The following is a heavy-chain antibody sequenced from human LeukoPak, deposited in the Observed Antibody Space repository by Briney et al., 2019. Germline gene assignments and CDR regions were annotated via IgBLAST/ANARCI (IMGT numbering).Heavy chain of an antibody. J-gene: IGHJ4*02. CDR2: ISGSGGST. Sequence: SCKASRGTFSRYAMSWVSHAPGKALEWVSAISGSGGSTYYADSVKGRFTISRDNSKNTLYLQMNSLRAEDTAVYYCAKISGSYYGIDYWGQGTLVTVSS. D-gene: IGHD1-26*01. V-gene: IGHV3-23*01. CDR3: AKISGSYYGIDY. CDR1: RGTFSRYA.